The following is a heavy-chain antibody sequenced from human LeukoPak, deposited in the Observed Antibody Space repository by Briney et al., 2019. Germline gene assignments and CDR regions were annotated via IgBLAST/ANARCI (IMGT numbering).Heavy chain of an antibody. CDR1: GGSISSGGYY. CDR2: INHSGST. Sequence: PSETLSLTCTVSGGSISSGGYYWSWIRQPPGKGLEWIGEINHSGSTNYNPSLKSRVTISVDTSKNQFSLKLSSVTAADTAVYYCARVGIAAADYWGQGTLVTVSS. D-gene: IGHD6-13*01. CDR3: ARVGIAAADY. V-gene: IGHV4-39*07. J-gene: IGHJ4*02.